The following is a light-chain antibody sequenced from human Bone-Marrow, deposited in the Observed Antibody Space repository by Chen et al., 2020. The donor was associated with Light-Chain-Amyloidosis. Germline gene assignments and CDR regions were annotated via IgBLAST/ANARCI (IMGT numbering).Light chain of an antibody. CDR2: AVS. J-gene: IGLJ1*01. CDR1: SGDVGTYNY. Sequence: QSALTQPAPVSGSPGQSITISCTGTSGDVGTYNYVSWYQQHPGKAPKVMIYAVSNRPSGVSNRFSGSKSGNMASLTISGLQAEDEADYYCSSFTSSSSYVFGPGTKVTVL. CDR3: SSFTSSSSYV. V-gene: IGLV2-14*01.